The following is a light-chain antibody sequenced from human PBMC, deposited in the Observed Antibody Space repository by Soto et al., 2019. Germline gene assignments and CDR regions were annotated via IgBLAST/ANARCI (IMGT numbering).Light chain of an antibody. CDR3: TSYTSGSTYV. CDR1: SSDVGGYDY. CDR2: EVT. J-gene: IGLJ1*01. Sequence: SALTQPASVSGSPGQSSTISFTGTSSDVGGYDYVSWYQQHPGKVPKFLIYEVTNRPSGVSHRFSGSKSGNTASLTISGLQAEDEADYYCTSYTSGSTYVFGTGTKVTVL. V-gene: IGLV2-14*01.